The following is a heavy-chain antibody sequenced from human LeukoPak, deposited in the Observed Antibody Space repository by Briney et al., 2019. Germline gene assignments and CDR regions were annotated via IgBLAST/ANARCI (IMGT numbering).Heavy chain of an antibody. J-gene: IGHJ6*03. Sequence: GASVKVSCKASGGTFSSYAISWVRQAPGQGLEWMGGIIPIFGTANYAQKFQGRVTITTDVSTSTAYMELSSLRSEDTAVYYCARHSFYYYYMDVWGKGTTVTVSS. V-gene: IGHV1-69*05. CDR1: GGTFSSYA. CDR3: ARHSFYYYYMDV. D-gene: IGHD2-15*01. CDR2: IIPIFGTA.